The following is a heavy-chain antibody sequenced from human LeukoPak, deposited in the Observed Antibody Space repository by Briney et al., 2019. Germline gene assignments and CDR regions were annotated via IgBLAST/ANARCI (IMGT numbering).Heavy chain of an antibody. Sequence: SETLSLTCTVPGGSISSGSYYWSWIRQPAGKGLEWIGRIYTSGSTNYNPSLKSRVTISVDTSKNQFSLKLSSVTAADTAVYYCARGSGPAFDIWGQGTMVTVSS. V-gene: IGHV4-61*02. CDR1: GGSISSGSYY. CDR3: ARGSGPAFDI. J-gene: IGHJ3*02. CDR2: IYTSGST.